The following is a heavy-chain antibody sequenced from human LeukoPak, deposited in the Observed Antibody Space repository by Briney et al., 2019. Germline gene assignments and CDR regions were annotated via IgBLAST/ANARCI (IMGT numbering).Heavy chain of an antibody. CDR1: GGSISSYY. Sequence: TSETLSLTCTVSGGSISSYYWSWIRQPAGKGLEWIGYIYYSGSTNYNPSLKSRVTISVDTSKNQFSLKLSSVTAADTAVYYCARHVYGDYVNLFWFDPWGQGTLVTVSS. V-gene: IGHV4-59*08. D-gene: IGHD4-17*01. CDR3: ARHVYGDYVNLFWFDP. CDR2: IYYSGST. J-gene: IGHJ5*02.